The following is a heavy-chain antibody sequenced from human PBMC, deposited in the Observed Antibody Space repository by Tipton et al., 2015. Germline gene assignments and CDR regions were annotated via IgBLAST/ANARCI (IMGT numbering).Heavy chain of an antibody. J-gene: IGHJ4*02. D-gene: IGHD4-17*01. Sequence: WARQPPGKGLEWIGSIYYSGDMYYNPSLKSRVAMSVDTSNNHFSLRLTSLTASDTAVYYCASLLLYGDYVHGLGYWGRGTLVTVSS. CDR2: IYYSGDM. V-gene: IGHV4-39*02. CDR3: ASLLLYGDYVHGLGY.